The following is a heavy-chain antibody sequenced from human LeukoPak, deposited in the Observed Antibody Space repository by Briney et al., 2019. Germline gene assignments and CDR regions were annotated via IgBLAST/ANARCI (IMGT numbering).Heavy chain of an antibody. CDR3: AQGYSSGWFPY. V-gene: IGHV3-23*01. D-gene: IGHD6-19*01. CDR1: GFSVSSYG. Sequence: GGSLRLSCAVSGFSVSSYGMSWVRQAPGKGLEWVSAITVSGDTTYYADSVKGRFIISRDNSKNTLYLQMNSLRAEDTAVHYCAQGYSSGWFPYWGQGTLVTVSS. J-gene: IGHJ4*02. CDR2: ITVSGDTT.